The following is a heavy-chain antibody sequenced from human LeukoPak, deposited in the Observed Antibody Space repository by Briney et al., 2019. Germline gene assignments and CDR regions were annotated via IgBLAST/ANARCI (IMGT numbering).Heavy chain of an antibody. CDR2: ISDDGRNK. CDR1: GVIFISYG. J-gene: IGHJ4*02. CDR3: AKRPSDYGPYVTYFDY. V-gene: IGHV3-30*18. D-gene: IGHD3-16*01. Sequence: PGGSLRLSCAASGVIFISYGMHWVRQAPGKGREWWGVISDDGRNKKYAESVKGRFTISRDNSKDTLYLQMNSLSAEDTAVYYCAKRPSDYGPYVTYFDYWGKGTMVTVSS.